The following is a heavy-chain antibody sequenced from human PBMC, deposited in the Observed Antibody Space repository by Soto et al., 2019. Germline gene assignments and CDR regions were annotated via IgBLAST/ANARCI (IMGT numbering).Heavy chain of an antibody. Sequence: SSETLSLSCTVSGGSISSYSWSWIRQPPGKGLEWIGYIYYSGSTNYNPSLKSRVTISVXXXXXXFXLXLXXXTAAXTAVYYCARELIVETYYYGMDVWGQGTSVTVSS. J-gene: IGHJ6*02. CDR2: IYYSGST. CDR3: ARELIVETYYYGMDV. D-gene: IGHD3-22*01. V-gene: IGHV4-59*01. CDR1: GGSISSYS.